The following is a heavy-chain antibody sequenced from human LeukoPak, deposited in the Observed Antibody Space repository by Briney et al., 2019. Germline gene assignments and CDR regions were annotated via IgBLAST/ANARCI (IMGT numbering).Heavy chain of an antibody. CDR3: ARDRPGVGRLKGYS. Sequence: PGGSLRLSCAASGFTFSTYWMSWVRQAPGKGLEWVANIRQDGGEKYYMESVRGRFTISRDNADNSLYLQMSGLRVDDTAIYYCARDRPGVGRLKGYSWGQ. V-gene: IGHV3-7*01. D-gene: IGHD6-13*01. CDR1: GFTFSTYW. J-gene: IGHJ3*01. CDR2: IRQDGGEK.